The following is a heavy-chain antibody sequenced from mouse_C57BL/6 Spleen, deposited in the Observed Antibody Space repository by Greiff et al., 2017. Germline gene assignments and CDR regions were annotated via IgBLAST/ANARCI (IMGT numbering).Heavy chain of an antibody. CDR3: TLYYGSIHWYFDV. CDR1: GFNIKDYY. J-gene: IGHJ1*03. CDR2: IDPEDGDT. D-gene: IGHD1-1*01. V-gene: IGHV14-1*01. Sequence: EVQLQQSGAELVRPGASVKLSCTASGFNIKDYYMHWVKQRPEQGLEWIGRIDPEDGDTEYAPKFQGKATMTAATSSNTAYLQLSSLTSEDTAVYYYTLYYGSIHWYFDVWGTGTTVTVSS.